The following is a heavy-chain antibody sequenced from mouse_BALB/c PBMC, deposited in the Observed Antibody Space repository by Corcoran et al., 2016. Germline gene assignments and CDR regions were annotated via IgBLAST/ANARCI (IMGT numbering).Heavy chain of an antibody. CDR1: GFNIKDTY. Sequence: EVQLQQSGAELVKPGASVKLSCTASGFNIKDTYMHWVKQRPEQGLEWIGRIDPANGNTKYDPKFQGKATITADTSSNTAYLQLSSLTSEDTAVYYWARVWDWYFDVWGAGTTVTVSS. J-gene: IGHJ1*01. CDR3: ARVWDWYFDV. CDR2: IDPANGNT. V-gene: IGHV14-3*02. D-gene: IGHD4-1*01.